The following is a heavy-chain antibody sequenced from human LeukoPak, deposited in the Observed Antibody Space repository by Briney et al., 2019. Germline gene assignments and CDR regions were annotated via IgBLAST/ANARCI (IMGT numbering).Heavy chain of an antibody. J-gene: IGHJ4*02. CDR3: SKDLISGTTAYYFDY. D-gene: IGHD1-7*01. V-gene: IGHV3-23*01. CDR2: INSRGTTT. Sequence: PGGSLRLSCAASGLTFSSYAMTWVRQAPGKGLEWIGGINSRGTTTYYADSVKRRFTISRDNCYNTLHLQIDGRIADDTVVYCSSKDLISGTTAYYFDYWGQRT. CDR1: GLTFSSYA.